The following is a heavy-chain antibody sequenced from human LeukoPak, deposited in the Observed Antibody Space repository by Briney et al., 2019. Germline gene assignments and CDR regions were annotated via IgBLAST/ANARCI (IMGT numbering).Heavy chain of an antibody. CDR1: GFTFSSYT. CDR3: ARGGDYAVFDY. Sequence: GGSLRLSCAASGFTFSSYTMNWVRQAPGKGLEWVSSISSSLSYIYYADSVKGRFTISRDNSKNTLYLQMNSLRAEDTAVYYCARGGDYAVFDYWGQGTLVTVSS. D-gene: IGHD4-17*01. J-gene: IGHJ4*02. CDR2: ISSSLSYI. V-gene: IGHV3-21*04.